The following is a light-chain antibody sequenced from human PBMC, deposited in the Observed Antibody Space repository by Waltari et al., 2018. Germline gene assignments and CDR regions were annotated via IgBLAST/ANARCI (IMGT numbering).Light chain of an antibody. V-gene: IGKV1-9*01. CDR3: QHGNTTPLYS. CDR2: KAA. CDR1: PDISNN. J-gene: IGKJ2*03. Sequence: DIQMTQSPSYRSASVGERVTITCQASPDISNNLAWYQQQPRKVPNLLIYKAATLQSGVPSRFSGSGSGTHFTLSVSSLQPEDFATYYCQHGNTTPLYSFGRGTKVEI.